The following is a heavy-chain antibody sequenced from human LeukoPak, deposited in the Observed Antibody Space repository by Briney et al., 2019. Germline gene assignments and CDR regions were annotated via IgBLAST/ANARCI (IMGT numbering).Heavy chain of an antibody. J-gene: IGHJ3*02. D-gene: IGHD5-12*01. Sequence: TPSQTLSLTCTVSGGSISSGDYYWSWIRQPPGKGLEWIGNIYYSGSTYYNPSLKSRVTISVDTSKNQFSLKLSSVTAADTAVYYCARQDIVATIHAFDIWGQGTMVTVSS. CDR2: IYYSGST. V-gene: IGHV4-30-4*01. CDR1: GGSISSGDYY. CDR3: ARQDIVATIHAFDI.